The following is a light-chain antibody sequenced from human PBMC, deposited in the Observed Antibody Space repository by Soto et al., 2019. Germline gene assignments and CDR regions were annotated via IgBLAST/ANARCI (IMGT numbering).Light chain of an antibody. V-gene: IGKV1-27*01. CDR3: QRYNSAPHT. CDR1: QGVSNY. Sequence: DIQMTQSPSSLSASVGDRVTITCRASQGVSNYLAWYQQKPGKVPKLLIYGVSTLLSGVPSRFSGSGSGTDFTLTISSLQPEDVATYFCQRYNSAPHTFGQGTKLEIK. J-gene: IGKJ2*01. CDR2: GVS.